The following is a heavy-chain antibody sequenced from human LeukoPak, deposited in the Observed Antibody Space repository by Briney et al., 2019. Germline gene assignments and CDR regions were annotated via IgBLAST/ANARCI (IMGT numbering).Heavy chain of an antibody. CDR3: ARDFLGHSFEY. Sequence: PGGSLRLSCAASGFPFSSYWMSWVRQAPGKGLEWVANIKEDGSEKYYVDSVKGRFTISRDNAKNSLYLQMNSLRAEDTAVYFCARDFLGHSFEYWGQGTLVTVSS. V-gene: IGHV3-7*04. CDR1: GFPFSSYW. J-gene: IGHJ4*02. CDR2: IKEDGSEK. D-gene: IGHD2/OR15-2a*01.